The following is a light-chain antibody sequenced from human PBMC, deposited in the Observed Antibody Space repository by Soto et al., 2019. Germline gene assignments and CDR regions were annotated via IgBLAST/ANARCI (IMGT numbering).Light chain of an antibody. CDR3: QLRNSWPPLYT. CDR1: QRPRIS. CDR2: NTS. Sequence: EIVLTQSQGTLSLSPGERATLSCRTSQRPRISLAWYQLKPGQAPRLLIYNTSDRATGVPARFSGSGSGTDFTLTISSLEPEDFAVYYCQLRNSWPPLYTFGQGTKLEIK. V-gene: IGKV3-11*01. J-gene: IGKJ2*01.